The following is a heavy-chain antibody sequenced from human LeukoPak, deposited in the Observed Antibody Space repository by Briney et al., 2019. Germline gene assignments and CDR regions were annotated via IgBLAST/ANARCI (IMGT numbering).Heavy chain of an antibody. CDR3: AREAPPGIAAAGTENWFDP. D-gene: IGHD6-13*01. Sequence: SVKVSCKASGGTFSSYAISWVRQAPGQGLEWMGGIIPIFGTANYAQKFQGRVTITADESTSTAYMELSSLRSEDTAVYYCAREAPPGIAAAGTENWFDPWGQGTLVTVSS. CDR1: GGTFSSYA. J-gene: IGHJ5*02. V-gene: IGHV1-69*01. CDR2: IIPIFGTA.